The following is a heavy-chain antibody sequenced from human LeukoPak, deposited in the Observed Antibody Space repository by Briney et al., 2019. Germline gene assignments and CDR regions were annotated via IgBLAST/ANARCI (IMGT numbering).Heavy chain of an antibody. CDR3: ARGFGSYYDSSGYYGRGPFDY. D-gene: IGHD3-22*01. J-gene: IGHJ4*02. CDR1: GYTFTRYG. V-gene: IGHV1-18*01. CDR2: ISASNGNT. Sequence: ASVRVSCKASGYTFTRYGISWVRQAPGQGLQWLGWISASNGNTNYAQKFQGRVTMTRDMSTSTVYMELSSLRSEDTAVYYCARGFGSYYDSSGYYGRGPFDYWGQGTLVTVSS.